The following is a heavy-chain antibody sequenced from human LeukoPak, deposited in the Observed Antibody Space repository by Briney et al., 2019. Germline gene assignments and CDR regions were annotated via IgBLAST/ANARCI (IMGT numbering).Heavy chain of an antibody. CDR2: IYSSGNT. CDR1: DDSFSTYY. J-gene: IGHJ2*01. Sequence: SETLSLTCTVSDDSFSTYYWTWIRQPAGKGLEWIGRIYSSGNTNYNPSLKSRVTMSVDTSRNQFSLKLSSVTAADTAVYYCARQSWSVAGTGYFDLWGRGTLVTVSS. V-gene: IGHV4-4*07. D-gene: IGHD6-19*01. CDR3: ARQSWSVAGTGYFDL.